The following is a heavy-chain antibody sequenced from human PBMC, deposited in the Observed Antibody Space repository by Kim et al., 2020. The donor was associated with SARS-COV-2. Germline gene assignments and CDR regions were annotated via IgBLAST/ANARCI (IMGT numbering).Heavy chain of an antibody. CDR1: GFNFDDYA. Sequence: GGSLRLSCAASGFNFDDYAMHWVRQAPGKGLEWISLISGDADNTYYGDSVKGRFTISRDNRKNSLFLQMITLRSEDTALYYCARERATTRAFDIWGRGTMVTVSS. CDR3: ARERATTRAFDI. CDR2: ISGDADNT. D-gene: IGHD1-26*01. V-gene: IGHV3-43*02. J-gene: IGHJ3*02.